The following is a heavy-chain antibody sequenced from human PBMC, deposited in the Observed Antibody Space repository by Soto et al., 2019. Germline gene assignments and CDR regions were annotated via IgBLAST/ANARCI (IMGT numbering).Heavy chain of an antibody. Sequence: WWTWVRQAPGKGLEWIGELYPSGGAAYNPSLQNRATISVDYSQNHLSLTLTSVTAADTAVYYCARCLHCSNGGRFDPWGQGALVTVSS. CDR1: W. CDR2: LYPSGGA. J-gene: IGHJ5*02. CDR3: ARCLHCSNGGRFDP. D-gene: IGHD2-8*01. V-gene: IGHV4-4*02.